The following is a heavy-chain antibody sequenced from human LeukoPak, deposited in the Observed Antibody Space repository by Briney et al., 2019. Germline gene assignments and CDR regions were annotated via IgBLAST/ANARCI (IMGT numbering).Heavy chain of an antibody. CDR3: ARGSLQSGSGVPKKDYYYYYYMDV. V-gene: IGHV1-2*02. CDR1: GYTFSGYY. J-gene: IGHJ6*03. Sequence: GASVKVSCKASGYTFSGYYMHWVRQAPGQGLAWMGWINPNSGGTNYAQKFQGRVTMTRDTSISTAYMELSRLRSDDTAVYYCARGSLQSGSGVPKKDYYYYYYMDVWGKGTTVTVSS. CDR2: INPNSGGT. D-gene: IGHD3-10*01.